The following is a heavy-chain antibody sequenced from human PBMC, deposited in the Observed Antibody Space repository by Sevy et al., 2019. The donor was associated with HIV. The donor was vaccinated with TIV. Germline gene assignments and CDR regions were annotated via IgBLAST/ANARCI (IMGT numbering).Heavy chain of an antibody. Sequence: GVSLRLSCAASGFSFSIYSMNWVRQAPGKGLEWLSYMSNTGGTIHYADSVKGRFTISRDNAKNSLYLQMNSLRAEDTAVYYCASQRGGYERLYYFDYWGQGTLVTVSS. CDR3: ASQRGGYERLYYFDY. D-gene: IGHD5-12*01. J-gene: IGHJ4*02. CDR2: MSNTGGTI. V-gene: IGHV3-48*01. CDR1: GFSFSIYS.